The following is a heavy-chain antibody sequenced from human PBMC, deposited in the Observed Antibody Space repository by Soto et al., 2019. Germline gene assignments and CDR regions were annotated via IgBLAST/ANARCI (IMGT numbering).Heavy chain of an antibody. Sequence: QVQLQESGPRLVKPSGTLSLTCAVSGGSISSSNWWSWVRQPPGKGLEWIGEIYHTGTTNYNPALKGPGTISVDKSKNQFSLKLSSVTAADTAAYYCAAHSGSTYGPLAYWGQATLVTVSS. J-gene: IGHJ4*02. CDR3: AAHSGSTYGPLAY. CDR2: IYHTGTT. V-gene: IGHV4-4*02. D-gene: IGHD3-10*01. CDR1: GGSISSSNW.